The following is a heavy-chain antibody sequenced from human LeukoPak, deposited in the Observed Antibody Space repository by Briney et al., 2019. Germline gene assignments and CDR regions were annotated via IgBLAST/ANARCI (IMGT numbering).Heavy chain of an antibody. J-gene: IGHJ6*02. Sequence: GASVKVSCKASGYTFTMYYIHWVRQAPGQGLEWMGMINPSDGATTYAQRFQGRVTVTRDMSTTTVYMDLRSLRSEDTAVYYCAITSVHSVYYGMDIWGQGTTVTVSS. V-gene: IGHV1-46*01. CDR3: AITSVHSVYYGMDI. D-gene: IGHD1-1*01. CDR2: INPSDGAT. CDR1: GYTFTMYY.